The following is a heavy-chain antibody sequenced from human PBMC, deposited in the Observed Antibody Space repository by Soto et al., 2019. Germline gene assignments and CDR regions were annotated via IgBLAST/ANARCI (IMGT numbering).Heavy chain of an antibody. CDR2: VSSDGSAK. Sequence: QVHLVESGGGVVQPGRSLRLSRAASGFTFRRHAVHWVRQASGKGLEWVAVVSSDGSAKYYLDSVKGRFTSSRDNSKNTAFLQLNSLSSEDTAVYYCARTRSGAVADSFDTWGQGTLVTVST. D-gene: IGHD3-3*01. CDR3: ARTRSGAVADSFDT. J-gene: IGHJ4*02. CDR1: GFTFRRHA. V-gene: IGHV3-30*04.